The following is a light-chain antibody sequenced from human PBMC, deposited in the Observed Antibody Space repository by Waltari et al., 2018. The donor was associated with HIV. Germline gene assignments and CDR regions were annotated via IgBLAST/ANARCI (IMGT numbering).Light chain of an antibody. V-gene: IGLV1-51*02. J-gene: IGLJ3*02. CDR3: GTWDSSLSAGV. CDR1: SSNLGTNY. CDR2: ENN. Sequence: QSVLTQPPSVSAAPGQKVTISCSGTSSNLGTNYVSCYQQLPGTAPKLLIYENNKRPSGIPDRFSGSKSGTSATLGSTGLQTGDEADYYCGTWDSSLSAGVFGGGTKVTV.